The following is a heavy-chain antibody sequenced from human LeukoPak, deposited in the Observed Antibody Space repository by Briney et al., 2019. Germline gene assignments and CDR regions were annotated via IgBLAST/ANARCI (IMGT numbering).Heavy chain of an antibody. V-gene: IGHV1-3*01. CDR1: GGTFSSYA. D-gene: IGHD4-17*01. CDR3: ARGGHDYGDYGVLRH. J-gene: IGHJ4*02. Sequence: ASVKVSCKASGGTFSSYAISWVRQAPGQRLEWMGWINAGNGNTKYSQKFQGRVTITRDTSASTAYMELSSLRSEDTAVYYCARGGHDYGDYGVLRHWGQGTLVTVSS. CDR2: INAGNGNT.